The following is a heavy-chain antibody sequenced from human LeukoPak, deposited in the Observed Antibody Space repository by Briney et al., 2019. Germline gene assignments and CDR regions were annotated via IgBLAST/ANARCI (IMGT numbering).Heavy chain of an antibody. Sequence: PSQTLSLTCAVSGGSISSGGYSWSWIRQPPGKGLEWIGEINHSGSTNYNPSLKSRVTISVDTSKNQFSLKLSSVTAADTAVYYCASRLRHRPAEAQLQNTAMASSDYWGQGTLVTVSS. D-gene: IGHD5-18*01. CDR2: INHSGST. V-gene: IGHV4-30-2*01. CDR1: GGSISSGGYS. CDR3: ASRLRHRPAEAQLQNTAMASSDY. J-gene: IGHJ4*02.